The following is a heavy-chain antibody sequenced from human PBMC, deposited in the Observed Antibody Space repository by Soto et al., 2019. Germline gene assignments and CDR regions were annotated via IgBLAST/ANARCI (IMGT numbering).Heavy chain of an antibody. CDR2: INPNSGNI. CDR1: GNTITSYD. V-gene: IGHV1-8*01. J-gene: IGHJ4*02. CDR3: ARGRASGSYYLLDY. D-gene: IGHD3-10*01. Sequence: GASVKGSFKASGNTITSYDINWLRQATGHGLEWMGWINPNSGNIGYAQKFQGRVTMTRDTAIRTAYMEVSRLRSDDTAVYYCARGRASGSYYLLDYWGQGTLVTVSS.